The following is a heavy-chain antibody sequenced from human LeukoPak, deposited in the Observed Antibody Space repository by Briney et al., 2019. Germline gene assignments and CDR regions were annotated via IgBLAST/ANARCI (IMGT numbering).Heavy chain of an antibody. CDR1: GGSISSYY. D-gene: IGHD1-26*01. J-gene: IGHJ4*02. CDR3: ARFRIVGATHVY. V-gene: IGHV4-59*01. Sequence: SETLSLTCTVSGGSISSYYWSWIRQPPGKGLEWIGYIYYSGSTNYNPSLKSRVTISVDTSKNQFSLKLSSVTAADTAVYYCARFRIVGATHVYWGQGTLVTVSS. CDR2: IYYSGST.